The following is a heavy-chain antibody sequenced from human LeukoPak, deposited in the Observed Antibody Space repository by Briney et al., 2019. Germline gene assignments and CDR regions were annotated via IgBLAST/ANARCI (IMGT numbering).Heavy chain of an antibody. CDR2: INPSDGST. V-gene: IGHV1-46*01. CDR3: ARARFVTTVFDI. Sequence: ASVKVSCKASGYSFTTYYMHWVRQAPGLGLEWMGIINPSDGSTRNSQKFQGRVTMTTDTSTSTAYMELRSLRSDDTAVYYCARARFVTTVFDIWGQGTMVTVSS. CDR1: GYSFTTYY. D-gene: IGHD1-14*01. J-gene: IGHJ3*02.